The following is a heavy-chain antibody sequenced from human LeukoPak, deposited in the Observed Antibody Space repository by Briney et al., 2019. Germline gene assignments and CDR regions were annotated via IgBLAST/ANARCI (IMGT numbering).Heavy chain of an antibody. V-gene: IGHV1-18*01. CDR3: ARDLAYGDAPN. Sequence: GASVKVSCKASGYKFSGYGISWVRQAPGQGLEWMGWISGYNGNTNYAQKLQGRVTMTTDTSTSTAYMELRSLRSDDTAVYYCARDLAYGDAPNWGQGTLVTVSS. D-gene: IGHD4-17*01. J-gene: IGHJ4*02. CDR2: ISGYNGNT. CDR1: GYKFSGYG.